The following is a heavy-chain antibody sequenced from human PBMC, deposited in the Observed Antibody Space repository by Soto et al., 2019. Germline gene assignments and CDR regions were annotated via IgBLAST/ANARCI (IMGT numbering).Heavy chain of an antibody. CDR1: GYTFTSYG. D-gene: IGHD2-2*01. J-gene: IGHJ4*02. V-gene: IGHV1-18*01. CDR2: ISAYNGNT. Sequence: ASVPVSCKASGYTFTSYGISWVRPAPGQGLAWMGWISAYNGNTHYAQKLQGRDTMTPDTSTSTAYMELRSLRSDDTAVYYCARYWAIVVVPAAMPTDYWGQGTLVTVSS. CDR3: ARYWAIVVVPAAMPTDY.